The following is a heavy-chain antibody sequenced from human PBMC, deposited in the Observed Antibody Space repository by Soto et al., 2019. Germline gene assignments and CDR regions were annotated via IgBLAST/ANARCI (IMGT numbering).Heavy chain of an antibody. CDR2: MNSNSGNT. V-gene: IGHV1-8*01. J-gene: IGHJ5*02. Sequence: QVQLVQSGAEVKQPGASVKVSCKASGYTFTSYDINWVRQATGQGREWMGWMNSNSGNTGYAQKFQGRVTMTRDTSISTAYMELSSLISEDTAVYYCARGPLALRPWGQGTLVTVSS. CDR1: GYTFTSYD. CDR3: ARGPLALRP.